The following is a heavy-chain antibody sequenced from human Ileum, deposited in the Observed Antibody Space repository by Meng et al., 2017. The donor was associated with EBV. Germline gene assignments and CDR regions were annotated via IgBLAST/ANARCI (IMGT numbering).Heavy chain of an antibody. V-gene: IGHV4-61*08. Sequence: QWHVQKLAPGLAKPSETLSLTCTVSGNSVSSGVYYWSLVRQPPGKGLEWIGYLHFSGETKYNPSLKSRATISIDTSKNQFSLKLNSLTAADTAVYYCARLLSHHGDHGDVFDHWGPGTLVTVSS. CDR1: GNSVSSGVYY. CDR3: ARLLSHHGDHGDVFDH. J-gene: IGHJ4*02. D-gene: IGHD4-17*01. CDR2: LHFSGET.